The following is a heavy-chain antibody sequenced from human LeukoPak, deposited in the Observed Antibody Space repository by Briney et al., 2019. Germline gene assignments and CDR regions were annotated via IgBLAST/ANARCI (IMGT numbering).Heavy chain of an antibody. CDR2: INWNGGST. CDR1: GFTFVIYG. V-gene: IGHV3-20*01. J-gene: IGHJ5*02. CDR3: ARDSPYGGNSIGFDP. D-gene: IGHD4-23*01. Sequence: GGSLRLSCAASGFTFVIYGMSWVRQAPGKGLEWVSVINWNGGSTGYADSVKGRFTISRDNAKNSLYLQMNSLRAEDTALYHCARDSPYGGNSIGFDPWGQGTLVTVSS.